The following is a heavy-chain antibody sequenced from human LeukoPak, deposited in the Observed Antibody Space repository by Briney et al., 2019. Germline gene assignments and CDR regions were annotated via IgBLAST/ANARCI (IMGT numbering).Heavy chain of an antibody. J-gene: IGHJ2*01. CDR2: ISGSGGST. V-gene: IGHV3-23*01. D-gene: IGHD3-9*01. CDR1: GFAFSRYA. Sequence: GGSLRLSCAASGFAFSRYAMTWVRQAPGKGLEWVSAISGSGGSTYYADSVKGRFTISRDNSKNTLFLQMNSLRAEDTAVYYCAKRHLTAVQRYFDLWGRGTLVTVSS. CDR3: AKRHLTAVQRYFDL.